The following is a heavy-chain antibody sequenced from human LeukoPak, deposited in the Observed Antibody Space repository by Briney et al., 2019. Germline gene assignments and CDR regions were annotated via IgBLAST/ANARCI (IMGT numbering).Heavy chain of an antibody. D-gene: IGHD5-12*01. CDR1: GYTFTSYG. J-gene: IGHJ5*02. CDR3: ARDLVARFDP. CDR2: INPSGGST. V-gene: IGHV1-46*01. Sequence: SVKLSCMASGYTFTSYGISWVRQAPGQGLEWMGIINPSGGSTSYAQKFQGRVTMTRDMSTSTVYMELSSLRSEDTAVYYCARDLVARFDPWGQGTLVTVSS.